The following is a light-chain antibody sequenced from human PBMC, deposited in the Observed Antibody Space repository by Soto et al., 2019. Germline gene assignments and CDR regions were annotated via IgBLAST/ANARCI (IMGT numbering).Light chain of an antibody. CDR1: QRVSSSY. V-gene: IGKV3-20*01. CDR3: QQYGSSPT. CDR2: GAS. J-gene: IGKJ1*01. Sequence: ELVLTQSPGTLSLSPGERATLSCRASQRVSSSYLAWYQQKPGQAPRLLVYGASSRATGIPDRFSGSGSGTHITLTISRLEPEDFAVYYRQQYGSSPTFGQGTKVEIK.